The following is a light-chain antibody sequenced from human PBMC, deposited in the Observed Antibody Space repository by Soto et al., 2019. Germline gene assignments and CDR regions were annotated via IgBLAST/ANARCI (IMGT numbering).Light chain of an antibody. V-gene: IGKV3-11*01. J-gene: IGKJ1*01. Sequence: EIVLTQSPATLSLSPGERATLSCRGSESVSGYLAWDRHKPGQAPRLLIYDASQRPTGPPARFRGSGSGTDSTLPPSRPEPVDFAVHSCQPRSNWPPASTFGQGTKVDI. CDR3: QPRSNWPPAST. CDR2: DAS. CDR1: ESVSGY.